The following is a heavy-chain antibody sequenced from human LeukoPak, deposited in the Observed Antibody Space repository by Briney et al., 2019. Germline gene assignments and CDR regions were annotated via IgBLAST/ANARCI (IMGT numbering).Heavy chain of an antibody. CDR2: ISGSGNPI. CDR1: GFSFTTFE. Sequence: GGSLRLSCAASGFSFTTFEMNWVRQAPGKGLEWVSYISGSGNPIYYADSVKGRFTISRDNAKTSLYLQMNSLRAEDTAVYYCARHLSGITGYTYGRGIDYWGQGTLVTVSS. CDR3: ARHLSGITGYTYGRGIDY. J-gene: IGHJ4*02. D-gene: IGHD5-18*01. V-gene: IGHV3-48*03.